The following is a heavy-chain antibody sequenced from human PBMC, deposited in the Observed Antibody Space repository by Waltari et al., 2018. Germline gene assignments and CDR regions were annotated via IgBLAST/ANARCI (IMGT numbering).Heavy chain of an antibody. CDR2: IKQDGSEK. V-gene: IGHV3-7*01. D-gene: IGHD3-3*01. CDR3: ARVREDFWSGFYH. CDR1: GFLLSAYW. J-gene: IGHJ4*02. Sequence: EVQLVESGGGLVQPGGSLRLSCAGPGFLLSAYWMSWVRQAPGKGLEWVANIKQDGSEKYYVDSVKGRFTISRDNTNNSLYLQMNSLRAEDTAVYYCARVREDFWSGFYHWGQGALVTVSS.